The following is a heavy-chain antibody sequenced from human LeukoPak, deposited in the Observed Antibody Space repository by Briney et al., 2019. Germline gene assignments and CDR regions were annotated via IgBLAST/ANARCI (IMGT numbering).Heavy chain of an antibody. CDR1: GFTFSSYA. CDR3: TKGGGSSWSWTDY. V-gene: IGHV3-23*01. D-gene: IGHD6-6*01. J-gene: IGHJ4*02. CDR2: ISVSSGST. Sequence: GGSLRLSCAAAGFTFSSYAMSWVRQAPGKGLEWGSAISVSSGSTNYADSVKGRFTISRDNSKNKLYLQMNSLRAEDTAVYYCTKGGGSSWSWTDYWGQGTLVTVSS.